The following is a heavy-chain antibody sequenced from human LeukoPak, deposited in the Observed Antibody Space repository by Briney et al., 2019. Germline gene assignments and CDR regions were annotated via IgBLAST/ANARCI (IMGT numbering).Heavy chain of an antibody. CDR2: ISWNSGSI. D-gene: IGHD3-10*02. Sequence: GGSLRLSCAASGFTFEDFGMHWVRQAPGKGLEWFSGISWNSGSIAYGDSLKGRFTISRDNAKNSLYLQMNSLRAEDTAVYYCAELGITMIGGVWGKGTTVTISS. CDR3: AELGITMIGGV. V-gene: IGHV3-9*01. J-gene: IGHJ6*04. CDR1: GFTFEDFG.